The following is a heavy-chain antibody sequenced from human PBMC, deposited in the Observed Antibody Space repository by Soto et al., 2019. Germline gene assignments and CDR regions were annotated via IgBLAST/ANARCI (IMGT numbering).Heavy chain of an antibody. Sequence: SDTLSLTCSVYGGSFSGYYWSWIRQPPGKGLEWIGEINHSGSTNYTPSLKSRVVMSVDTSKNHFSLKLTSLTAADTAVYYCAREVDILTGRYFDFWGQGILVTVSS. J-gene: IGHJ4*02. D-gene: IGHD3-9*01. CDR1: GGSFSGYY. CDR2: INHSGST. V-gene: IGHV4-34*01. CDR3: AREVDILTGRYFDF.